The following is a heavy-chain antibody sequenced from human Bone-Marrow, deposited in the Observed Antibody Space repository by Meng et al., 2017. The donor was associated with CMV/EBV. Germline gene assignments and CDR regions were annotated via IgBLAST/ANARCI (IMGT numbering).Heavy chain of an antibody. CDR2: IRYDGSNK. CDR1: GFTFSSYG. J-gene: IGHJ6*02. D-gene: IGHD3-3*01. CDR3: AKVGPYYDFWSGYYFRDYYYYGMDV. Sequence: GGSLRLSCAASGFTFSSYGMHWVRQAPGKGLEWVAFIRYDGSNKYYADSVKGRFTISRDNSKNTLYLQMNSLRAEATAVYYCAKVGPYYDFWSGYYFRDYYYYGMDVWGQGTTVTVSS. V-gene: IGHV3-30*02.